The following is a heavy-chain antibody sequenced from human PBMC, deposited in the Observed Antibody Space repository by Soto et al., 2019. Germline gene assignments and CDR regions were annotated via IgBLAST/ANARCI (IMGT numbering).Heavy chain of an antibody. CDR1: GGSFSGYY. Sequence: PSETLSLTCAVYGGSFSGYYWSWIRQPPGKGLEWIGEINHSGSTNYNPSLKSRGTISVDTSKNQLSLKLSSVTAADTAVYYCARGRTKDYDFWSGYFWFGPWGQGTLVTVSS. D-gene: IGHD3-3*01. J-gene: IGHJ5*02. V-gene: IGHV4-34*01. CDR3: ARGRTKDYDFWSGYFWFGP. CDR2: INHSGST.